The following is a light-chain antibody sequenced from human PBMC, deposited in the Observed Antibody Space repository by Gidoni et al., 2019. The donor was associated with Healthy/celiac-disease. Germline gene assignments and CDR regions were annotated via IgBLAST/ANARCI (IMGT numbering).Light chain of an antibody. CDR2: WAS. V-gene: IGKV4-1*01. J-gene: IGKJ1*01. CDR3: QQYYSTPVT. CDR1: QSVLYSSNNKNY. Sequence: DIVMTQSPDSLAVSLGERDTINCKSSQSVLYSSNNKNYLAWYQQKPGQPPKLLIYWASTRESGVPDRFSGSGSGTDFTLTISSLQAEDVAVYYCQQYYSTPVTFGQXTKVEIK.